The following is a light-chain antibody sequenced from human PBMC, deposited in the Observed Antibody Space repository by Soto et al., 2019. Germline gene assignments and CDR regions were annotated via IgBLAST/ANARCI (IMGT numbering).Light chain of an antibody. CDR1: QNINTY. V-gene: IGKV1-39*01. CDR3: QGTASAPFT. CDR2: DTS. J-gene: IGKJ3*01. Sequence: DIQLTQSPYSLSASVGDRVTMTCGASQNINTYLNWYQQKAGKAPKLLIFDTSTLQSGVPSRFSGSGSRTPFTITISSLQPEDFATYYCQGTASAPFTFGPGNTVAI.